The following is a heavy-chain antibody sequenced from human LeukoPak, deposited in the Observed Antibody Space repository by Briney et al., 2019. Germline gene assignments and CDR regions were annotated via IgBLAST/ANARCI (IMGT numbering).Heavy chain of an antibody. Sequence: GGSMRLSCEASGFTVSSSYMSWVRQAPGKGLEWVSVIYSGGSTYYRDSVKGRFTISRDNSKNTLYLQMNSLRAEDTAVYYCARDRIAVAGTYFDFWGQGTLVTVSS. V-gene: IGHV3-53*01. CDR3: ARDRIAVAGTYFDF. D-gene: IGHD6-19*01. J-gene: IGHJ4*02. CDR2: IYSGGST. CDR1: GFTVSSSY.